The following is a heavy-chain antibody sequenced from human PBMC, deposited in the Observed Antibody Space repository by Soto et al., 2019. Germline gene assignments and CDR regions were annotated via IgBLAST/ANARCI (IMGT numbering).Heavy chain of an antibody. V-gene: IGHV3-23*01. J-gene: IGHJ4*02. D-gene: IGHD1-20*01. CDR3: AKAVVFSWLITRTTQPIDY. CDR2: ISGSGGST. Sequence: PGGSLRLSCAASGFTFSSYAMSWVRQAPGKGLEWVSAISGSGGSTYYADSVKGRFTISRDNSKNTLYLQMNSLRAEDTAVYYCAKAVVFSWLITRTTQPIDYRGQGTLVTVSS. CDR1: GFTFSSYA.